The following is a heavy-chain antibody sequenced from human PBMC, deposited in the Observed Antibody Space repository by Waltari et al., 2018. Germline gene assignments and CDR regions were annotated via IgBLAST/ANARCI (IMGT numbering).Heavy chain of an antibody. CDR3: ARQSYYDESGHD. V-gene: IGHV4-39*01. Sequence: QLELQESGPGLVKPSATLSLTSSVPGGSIRRRSYYWVWIPQPPGKGREWIGSIYYSGTTYYNPSLNSRVTISVDTSKNQFSLKLTSVTAADTAMYFCARQSYYDESGHDWGQGTLVTVSS. CDR1: GGSIRRRSYY. CDR2: IYYSGTT. J-gene: IGHJ4*02. D-gene: IGHD3-22*01.